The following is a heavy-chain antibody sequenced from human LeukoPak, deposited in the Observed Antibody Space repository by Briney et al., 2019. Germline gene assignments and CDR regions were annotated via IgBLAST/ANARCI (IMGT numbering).Heavy chain of an antibody. CDR3: ARVYGSGSGWYFDL. CDR1: GFTFSSYA. V-gene: IGHV3-11*05. CDR2: ISSSSSYT. Sequence: GGSLRLSCAASGFTFSSYAMSWVRQAPGKGLEWVSYISSSSSYTNYADSVKGRFTISRDNAKNSLYLQMNSLRAEDTAVYYCARVYGSGSGWYFDLWGRGTLVTVSS. D-gene: IGHD3-10*01. J-gene: IGHJ2*01.